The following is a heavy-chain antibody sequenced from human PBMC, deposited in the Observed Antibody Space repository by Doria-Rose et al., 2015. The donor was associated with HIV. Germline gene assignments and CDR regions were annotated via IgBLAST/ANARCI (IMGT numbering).Heavy chain of an antibody. CDR1: GVSLSSPGMG. CDR2: IFSDDER. V-gene: IGHV2-26*01. J-gene: IGHJ4*02. Sequence: VLVKPTETLTLTCTVSGVSLSSPGMGVSWIRQPPGKALEWLANIFSDDERFYKTSLKSRLTISRGTSKSQVVLTMTDMDPVDTATYYCARIKSSRWYHKYYFDFWGQGTLVIVSA. D-gene: IGHD6-13*01. CDR3: ARIKSSRWYHKYYFDF.